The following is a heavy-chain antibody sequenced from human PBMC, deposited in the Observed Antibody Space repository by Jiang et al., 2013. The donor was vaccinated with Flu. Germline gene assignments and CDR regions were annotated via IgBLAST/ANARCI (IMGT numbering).Heavy chain of an antibody. CDR3: AREVRYCSGGSCYSGWFDP. CDR1: GGTFSSYT. CDR2: IIPILGIA. V-gene: IGHV1-69*04. Sequence: SGAEVKKPGSSVKVSCKASGGTFSSYTISWVRQAPGQGLEWMGRIIPILGIANYAQKFQGRVTITADKSTSTAYMELSSLRSEDTAVYYCAREVRYCSGGSCYSGWFDPWGQGTLVTVSS. D-gene: IGHD2-15*01. J-gene: IGHJ5*02.